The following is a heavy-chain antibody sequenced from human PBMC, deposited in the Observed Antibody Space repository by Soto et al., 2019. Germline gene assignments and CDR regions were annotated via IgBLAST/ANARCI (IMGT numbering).Heavy chain of an antibody. Sequence: EVQLLESGGGLVQPGGTLRIYCAASGLTSSNYARSWLRQAPGKGLDWVSDISGRGVRTYYGDSVNGRFTISRDNSKSTLYLRINSLRAEDTAVYYCAKPYSSSWYAYFQHWGQGTPVTFSS. CDR2: ISGRGVRT. D-gene: IGHD6-13*01. V-gene: IGHV3-23*01. CDR3: AKPYSSSWYAYFQH. CDR1: GLTSSNYA. J-gene: IGHJ1*01.